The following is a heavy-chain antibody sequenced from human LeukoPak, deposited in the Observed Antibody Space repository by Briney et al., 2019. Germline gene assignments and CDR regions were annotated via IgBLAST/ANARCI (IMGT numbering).Heavy chain of an antibody. V-gene: IGHV3-9*01. D-gene: IGHD1-26*01. CDR2: ISWNSGSI. Sequence: GRSLRLSCAASGFTFDDYAMHWVRQAPGKGLEWVSGISWNSGSIGYADSVKGRFTISRDNSKNTLYLQMNSLRAEDTAVYYCARADGGADYYRFDPWGQGTLVTVSS. CDR3: ARADGGADYYRFDP. CDR1: GFTFDDYA. J-gene: IGHJ5*02.